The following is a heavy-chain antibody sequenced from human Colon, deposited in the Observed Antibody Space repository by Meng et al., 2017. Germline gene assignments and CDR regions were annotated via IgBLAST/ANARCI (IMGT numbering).Heavy chain of an antibody. CDR2: IYTDHGQP. Sequence: GESLKISCQGSGYDFFGYRIAWVRQMPGKGLEWMGIIYTDHGQPKYSPSFQGHVTISADKSINTTYLQWSNLKTSDTAMYYCAMFNWETLGHNRFEPWGQGTQVTVSS. CDR1: GYDFFGYR. CDR3: AMFNWETLGHNRFEP. J-gene: IGHJ5*02. V-gene: IGHV5-51*01. D-gene: IGHD1-26*01.